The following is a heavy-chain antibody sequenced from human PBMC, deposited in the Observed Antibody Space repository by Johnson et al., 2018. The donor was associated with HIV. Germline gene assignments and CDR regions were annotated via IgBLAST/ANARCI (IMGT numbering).Heavy chain of an antibody. CDR1: GFTFSSYW. J-gene: IGHJ3*02. V-gene: IGHV3-7*04. CDR3: AKDQHGPLVPTVMRDDAFDI. Sequence: VQLVESGGGLVQPGGSLRLSCAASGFTFSSYWMSWVRQAPGKGLEWVANIKQDGSEKYYVDSVKGRFTVSRDNSKNAVYLQMNSLGAGDTAVYYCAKDQHGPLVPTVMRDDAFDIWGQGTMVTVSS. CDR2: IKQDGSEK. D-gene: IGHD5-12*01.